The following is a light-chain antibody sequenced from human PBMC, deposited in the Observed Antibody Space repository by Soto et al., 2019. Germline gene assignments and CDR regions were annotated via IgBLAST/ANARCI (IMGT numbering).Light chain of an antibody. CDR2: GAS. Sequence: EIVLTQSPGTLSLSPGERATLSCRASQSVSSSYLAWYQQKPGQAPRLLIYGASSRATGIPDRFSGSGSGTDFTLTISRLEPEDFAVYYCQQYGSSTSTCAQETKVDIK. V-gene: IGKV3-20*01. CDR1: QSVSSSY. J-gene: IGKJ1*01. CDR3: QQYGSSTST.